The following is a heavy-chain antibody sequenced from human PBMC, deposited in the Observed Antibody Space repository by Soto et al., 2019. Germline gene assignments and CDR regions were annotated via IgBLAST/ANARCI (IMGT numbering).Heavy chain of an antibody. V-gene: IGHV1-69*01. CDR1: GGTFSSYA. J-gene: IGHJ6*02. D-gene: IGHD2-2*01. CDR2: IIPIFGTA. Sequence: QVQLVQSGAEVKKPGSSVKVSCKASGGTFSSYAISWVRQAPGQGLEWMGGIIPIFGTANYAQKFQGRVTITADESTCTAYMELSGLRAEDTAVYYCAREGPGYCSSTSCYSMFYYGMDVWGQGTTVTVSS. CDR3: AREGPGYCSSTSCYSMFYYGMDV.